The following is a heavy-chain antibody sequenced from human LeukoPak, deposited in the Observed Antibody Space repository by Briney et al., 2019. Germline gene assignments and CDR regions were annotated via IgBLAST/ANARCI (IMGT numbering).Heavy chain of an antibody. CDR1: GGSISSYY. Sequence: SETLSLACTVSGGSISSYYWSWIRQPPGKGLEWIGYIYYSGSTNYNPSLKSGVTISVDTSKNQFSLKLSSVTAADTAVYYCARVDFYGDLRSDYWGQGTLVTVSS. CDR2: IYYSGST. V-gene: IGHV4-59*01. CDR3: ARVDFYGDLRSDY. J-gene: IGHJ4*02. D-gene: IGHD4-17*01.